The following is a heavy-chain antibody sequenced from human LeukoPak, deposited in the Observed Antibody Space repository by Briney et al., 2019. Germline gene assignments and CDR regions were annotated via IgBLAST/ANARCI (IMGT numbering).Heavy chain of an antibody. J-gene: IGHJ4*02. CDR2: INSDESNT. Sequence: GGSLRLSCAASGFTFSTYWMHWVRQAPGKGLVWVSHINSDESNTNYADSVKGRFTISRDNAKNSLYLQMNSLRAEDTAVYYCARDLKAVANIWGQGTLVTVSS. CDR3: ARDLKAVANI. V-gene: IGHV3-74*01. CDR1: GFTFSTYW. D-gene: IGHD6-19*01.